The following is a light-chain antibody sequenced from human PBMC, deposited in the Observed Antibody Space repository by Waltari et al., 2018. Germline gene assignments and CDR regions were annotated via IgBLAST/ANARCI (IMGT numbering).Light chain of an antibody. CDR2: EVT. CDR3: SSYTASSTWV. CDR1: SSDIGVYNY. J-gene: IGLJ3*02. Sequence: QSALTQPASVSGSPGQSISISCTGTSSDIGVYNYVSWFQQYPGKSPKLMIYEVTNRPSGVADRFSGSKSDNAASLTISGLQAEDEADYYCSSYTASSTWVFGGGTKLSVL. V-gene: IGLV2-14*01.